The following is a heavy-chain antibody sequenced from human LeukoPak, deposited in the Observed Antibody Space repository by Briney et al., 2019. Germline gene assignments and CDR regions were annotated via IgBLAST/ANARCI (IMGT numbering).Heavy chain of an antibody. D-gene: IGHD5-12*01. CDR2: IYTSGST. V-gene: IGHV4-61*02. J-gene: IGHJ4*02. CDR3: ARLLVDIVAI. CDR1: GDSISSGSYY. Sequence: PSETLSLTCTVSGDSISSGSYYWSWIRQPAGKGLEWIGRIYTSGSTNYNPSLKSRVTISVDTSKNQFSLKLSSVTAADTAVYYCARLLVDIVAIWGQGTLVTVSS.